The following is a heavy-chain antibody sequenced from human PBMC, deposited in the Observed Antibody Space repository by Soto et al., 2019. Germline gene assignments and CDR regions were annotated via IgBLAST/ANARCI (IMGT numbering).Heavy chain of an antibody. D-gene: IGHD6-13*01. CDR1: GGSFSGYY. V-gene: IGHV4-34*01. J-gene: IGHJ5*02. CDR3: ARGPGPGYSSSWYLLRLRGKFDP. Sequence: SETLSLTCAVYGGSFSGYYWSWIRQPPGKGLEWIGEINHSGSTNYNPSLKSRVTISVDTSKNQFSLKLSSVTAADTAVYYCARGPGPGYSSSWYLLRLRGKFDPWRQGTLVTVSS. CDR2: INHSGST.